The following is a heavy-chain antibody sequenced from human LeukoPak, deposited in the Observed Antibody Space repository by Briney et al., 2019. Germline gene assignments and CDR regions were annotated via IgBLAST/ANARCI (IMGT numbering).Heavy chain of an antibody. J-gene: IGHJ4*02. D-gene: IGHD6-19*01. Sequence: GASVKVSCKASGYTFTNYGISWVRQAPGQGLEWMGWISAYNGNTNYAQKFQGRVTMTTGTSTTTAYMEVKSLRSDDTAVFYCARDGGYSSGSSDYWGQGTLVTVSS. CDR3: ARDGGYSSGSSDY. CDR2: ISAYNGNT. CDR1: GYTFTNYG. V-gene: IGHV1-18*04.